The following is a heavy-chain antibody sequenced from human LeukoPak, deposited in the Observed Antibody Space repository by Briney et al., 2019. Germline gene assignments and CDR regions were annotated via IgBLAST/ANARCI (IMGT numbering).Heavy chain of an antibody. CDR1: GFTFSSYS. Sequence: GGSLRLSCAASGFTFSSYSMNWVRQAPGKGLEWVSSISSSSSYIYYADSVKGRFTISRDNAKKSMYLEMNSLRAEDTAVYYCAELGITMIGGVWGKGTTVTISS. D-gene: IGHD3-10*02. CDR2: ISSSSSYI. V-gene: IGHV3-21*01. J-gene: IGHJ6*04. CDR3: AELGITMIGGV.